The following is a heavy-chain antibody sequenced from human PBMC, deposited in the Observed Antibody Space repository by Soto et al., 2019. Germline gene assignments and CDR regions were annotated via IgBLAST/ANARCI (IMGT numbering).Heavy chain of an antibody. CDR2: ITTDVGST. J-gene: IGHJ4*01. Sequence: PGGSLRLSCAASGYTFRGYWMNWLRQAPGKGLVWVSHITTDVGSTNYADSVKCRFTISRDNAKDTFFLYLSSLRVGDTGMYYWARITGRAFAYWGLGTLVAVSS. CDR3: ARITGRAFAY. V-gene: IGHV3-74*01. D-gene: IGHD1-1*01. CDR1: GYTFRGYW.